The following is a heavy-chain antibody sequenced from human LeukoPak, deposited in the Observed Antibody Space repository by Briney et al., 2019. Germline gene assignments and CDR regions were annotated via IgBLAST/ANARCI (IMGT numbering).Heavy chain of an antibody. CDR2: ISSSSSYI. J-gene: IGHJ4*02. CDR1: GFTFSSYS. Sequence: GGSLRPSCAASGFTFSSYSMTWVRQAPGKGLEWVSSISSSSSYIYYADSVKGRFTISRDNAKNSLYLQMNSLRAEDTAVYYCARDLRGSGSYAYWGQGTLVTVSS. D-gene: IGHD1-26*01. V-gene: IGHV3-21*01. CDR3: ARDLRGSGSYAY.